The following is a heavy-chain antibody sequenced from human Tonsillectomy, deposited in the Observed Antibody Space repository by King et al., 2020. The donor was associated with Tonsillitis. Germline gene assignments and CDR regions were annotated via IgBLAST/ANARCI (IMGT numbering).Heavy chain of an antibody. D-gene: IGHD3-22*01. J-gene: IGHJ3*02. V-gene: IGHV4-61*02. CDR2: IYATGSP. CDR1: GGSISSGCYY. CDR3: ARGLYYDRSGYYNEGGYDI. Sequence: VQLQESGPGLVKPSQTLSLSCTVSGGSISSGCYYWSWIRQPAGRGLGGIGRIYATGSPNYNSSLNSLVTISVDPSKNQFSLKLSSVTAADTAVYFCARGLYYDRSGYYNEGGYDIWGQGTMVTVSS.